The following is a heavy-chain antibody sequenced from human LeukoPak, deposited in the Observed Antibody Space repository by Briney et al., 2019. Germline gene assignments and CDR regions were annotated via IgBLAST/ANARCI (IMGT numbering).Heavy chain of an antibody. J-gene: IGHJ4*02. V-gene: IGHV4-39*01. CDR2: IYYSGIT. CDR1: GGSISSSSNFY. Sequence: PSETLSLTCTVSGGSISSSSNFYWEWIRQPPGKGLEWIGNIYYSGITFYNPSLKSRVTISVDTSENQFSLKLSSVTAADTAVYYCARRTTASAIDYWGQGTLVTVSS. D-gene: IGHD2-21*02. CDR3: ARRTTASAIDY.